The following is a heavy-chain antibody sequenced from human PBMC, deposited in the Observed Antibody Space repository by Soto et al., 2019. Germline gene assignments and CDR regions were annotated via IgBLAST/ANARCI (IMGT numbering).Heavy chain of an antibody. CDR1: GYSFTSYW. D-gene: IGHD3-22*01. Sequence: PGESLKFSCKGSGYSFTSYWISWVRQMPGKGLEWMGRIDPSDSYTNYSPSFQGHVTISADKSISTAYLQWSSLKASDTAMYYCASNYYYDSSGGYGMDVWGQGTTVTVSS. CDR3: ASNYYYDSSGGYGMDV. J-gene: IGHJ6*02. CDR2: IDPSDSYT. V-gene: IGHV5-10-1*01.